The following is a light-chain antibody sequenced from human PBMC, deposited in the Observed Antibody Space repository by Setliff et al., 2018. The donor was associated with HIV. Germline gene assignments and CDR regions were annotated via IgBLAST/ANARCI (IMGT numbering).Light chain of an antibody. CDR3: CSYAGSYTFV. CDR1: SSDVGGYNY. J-gene: IGLJ1*01. V-gene: IGLV2-11*01. CDR2: DIS. Sequence: ALTQPRSVSGSPGQSVTISCTGTSSDVGGYNYVSWYQQHPGKAPKLMIYDISKRPSGVPDRFSGSKSGNTASLTIYGLQAEDEADYNCCSYAGSYTFVFGTGTKVTVL.